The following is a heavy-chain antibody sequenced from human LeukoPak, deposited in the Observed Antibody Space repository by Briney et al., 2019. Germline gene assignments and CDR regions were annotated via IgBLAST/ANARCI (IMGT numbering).Heavy chain of an antibody. D-gene: IGHD2-15*01. CDR1: GYIFTRYG. CDR2: ISAHYGNT. Sequence: GASVKVSCKASGYIFTRYGISWVRQAPGQGLEWMGWISAHYGNTNYAQKFQDRVTMTTDTSTNTAYMELRSLRPDDTAVYYCARDFFHGHCSDLSCFLLDYWGQGSLVTVSS. J-gene: IGHJ4*02. V-gene: IGHV1-18*04. CDR3: ARDFFHGHCSDLSCFLLDY.